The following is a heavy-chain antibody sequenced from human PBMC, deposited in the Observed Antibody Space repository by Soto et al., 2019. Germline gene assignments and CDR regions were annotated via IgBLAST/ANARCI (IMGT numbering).Heavy chain of an antibody. CDR3: AADVIGVAGDFDH. V-gene: IGHV1-58*01. D-gene: IGHD6-19*01. CDR1: GFTFGSSA. Sequence: LVQSGPDVKKHGTSVKVSCKTSGFTFGSSAVQWVRQVRGQRLEWIGWIVVASGYSNVAQKFQDRVSLTRDLSTNTAFMELSSLTSEDSAMYSCAADVIGVAGDFDHWGQGTLVSVCS. J-gene: IGHJ4*02. CDR2: IVVASGYS.